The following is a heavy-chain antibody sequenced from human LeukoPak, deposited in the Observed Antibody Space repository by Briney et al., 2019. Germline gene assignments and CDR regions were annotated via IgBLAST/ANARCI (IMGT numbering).Heavy chain of an antibody. D-gene: IGHD7-27*01. CDR3: AKTGGPWD. J-gene: IGHJ4*02. CDR1: GFTVSNSF. CDR2: IYSGGDT. Sequence: GGSLRLSCAASGFTVSNSFMTWVHQAPGKGLEWVSVIYSGGDTYYTDSVKGRFTISRDSTKNTLFLQMNSLRADDTAVYYCAKTGGPWDWGQGTLVTVSS. V-gene: IGHV3-53*01.